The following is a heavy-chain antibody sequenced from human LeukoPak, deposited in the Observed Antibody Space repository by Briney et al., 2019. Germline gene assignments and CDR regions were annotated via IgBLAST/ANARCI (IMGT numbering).Heavy chain of an antibody. CDR2: FSNDGSST. J-gene: IGHJ4*02. D-gene: IGHD1-20*01. V-gene: IGHV3-74*01. CDR1: GFTFDDYA. Sequence: GGSLRLSCAASGFTFDDYAMHWVRQAPGKGLVWVSRFSNDGSSTSYADSVKGRFTISRDNAKNTLFLQMNSLRAEDTAVYYCARGYNWNGHFDYWGQGTLVTVSS. CDR3: ARGYNWNGHFDY.